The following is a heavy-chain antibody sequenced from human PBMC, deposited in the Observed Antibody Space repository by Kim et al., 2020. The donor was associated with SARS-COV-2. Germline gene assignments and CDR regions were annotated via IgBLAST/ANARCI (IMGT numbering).Heavy chain of an antibody. Sequence: SETLSLTCAVYGGSFSGYYWSWIRQPPGKGLEWIGEINHSGSTNYNPSLKSRVTISVDTSKNQFSLKLSSVTAADTAVYYCARGSSSSDWGQGTLVTVSS. CDR1: GGSFSGYY. V-gene: IGHV4-34*01. CDR2: INHSGST. D-gene: IGHD2-2*01. J-gene: IGHJ4*02. CDR3: ARGSSSSD.